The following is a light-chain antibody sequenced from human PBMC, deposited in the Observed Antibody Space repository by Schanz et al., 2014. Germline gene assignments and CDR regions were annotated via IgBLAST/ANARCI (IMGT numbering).Light chain of an antibody. CDR2: GAS. CDR3: HQYGSSPPYT. J-gene: IGKJ2*01. Sequence: EIVLTQSPGTLSLSPGDRPTLSCRASQTVTSSYLAWYQQKPGQAPRLLIYGASSRATGIPDRFSGSGSGTDFTLTISRLEPEDSAVYFCHQYGSSPPYTFGQGTKLEI. CDR1: QTVTSSY. V-gene: IGKV3-20*01.